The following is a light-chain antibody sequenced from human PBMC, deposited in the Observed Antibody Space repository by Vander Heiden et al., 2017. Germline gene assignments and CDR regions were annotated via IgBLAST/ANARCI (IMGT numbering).Light chain of an antibody. J-gene: IGLJ2*01. CDR1: SSDVGGYNY. CDR3: SSYTSSSTLV. CDR2: DVS. V-gene: IGLV2-14*01. Sequence: QSALTQPASVSGSPGQSIPISCSGTSSDVGGYNYVAWYQQHAGKATNLMIYDVSNRPSGVSNSFSGSKSGNTASLTISGLQAEDEADYYCSSYTSSSTLVFGGGTKPTVL.